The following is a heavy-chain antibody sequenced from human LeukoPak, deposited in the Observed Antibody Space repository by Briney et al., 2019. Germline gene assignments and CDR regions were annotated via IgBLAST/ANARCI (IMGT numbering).Heavy chain of an antibody. D-gene: IGHD1-14*01. Sequence: HPGGSLRLSCAASGFTFDDYAMHWVRQAPGKGLEWVSGISWNSGSIGYADSVKGRFTISRDNSKNTLYLQMNSLRAEDTAVYYCANYRGAFDYWGQGTLVTVSS. V-gene: IGHV3-9*01. J-gene: IGHJ4*02. CDR1: GFTFDDYA. CDR2: ISWNSGSI. CDR3: ANYRGAFDY.